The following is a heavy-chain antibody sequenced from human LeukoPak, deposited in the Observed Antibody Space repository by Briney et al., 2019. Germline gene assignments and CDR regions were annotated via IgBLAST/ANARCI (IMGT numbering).Heavy chain of an antibody. V-gene: IGHV4-59*01. J-gene: IGHJ4*02. CDR1: GVSFNSYY. CDR3: ARGGSRQISSSDFDY. D-gene: IGHD6-6*01. CDR2: IYYTGST. Sequence: SETLSLTCTVSGVSFNSYYWNWIRQPPGKGLEWIGYIYYTGSTNYNPSLKSRVTISVDTSKKQFSLKLSSVTAADTAVYYCARGGSRQISSSDFDYWGQGTLVTVSS.